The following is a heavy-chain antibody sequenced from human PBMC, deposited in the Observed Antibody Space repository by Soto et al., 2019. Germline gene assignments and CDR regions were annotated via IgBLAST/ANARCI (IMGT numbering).Heavy chain of an antibody. CDR3: ARHRAYGAYARIYFDY. J-gene: IGHJ4*02. CDR2: VYYTGSA. CDR1: GGSITSSSYY. Sequence: QLQLQESGPGLVKPSETLSLTCTVSGGSITSSSYYWGWIRQPPGKGLEWIGNVYYTGSAYYNPSLKCPVTSPVDTSKNQFSLRLSSVTAADTAVYYCARHRAYGAYARIYFDYWGQGTLVTVSS. D-gene: IGHD4-17*01. V-gene: IGHV4-39*01.